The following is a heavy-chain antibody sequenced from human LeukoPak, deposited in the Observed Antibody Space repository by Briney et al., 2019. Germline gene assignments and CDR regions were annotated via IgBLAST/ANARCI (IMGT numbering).Heavy chain of an antibody. D-gene: IGHD6-13*01. Sequence: GGSLRLSCAASGFTFSSYWMSWVRQAPGKGLEWVANIKQDGSEKCYVDSVKGRFTISRDNAKNSLYLQMNSLRAEDTAVYYCARLVEGSSWYQYYYYYYGMDVWGKGTTVTVSS. CDR1: GFTFSSYW. J-gene: IGHJ6*04. V-gene: IGHV3-7*03. CDR2: IKQDGSEK. CDR3: ARLVEGSSWYQYYYYYYGMDV.